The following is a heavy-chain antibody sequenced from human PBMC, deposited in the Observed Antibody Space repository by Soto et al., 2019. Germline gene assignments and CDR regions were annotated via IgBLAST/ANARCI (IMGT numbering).Heavy chain of an antibody. CDR2: IYHSGST. CDR1: HGSISRGGYS. V-gene: IGHV4-30-2*01. D-gene: IGHD1-1*01. CDR3: ARVPGT. Sequence: SQTLSLTWTVSHGSISRGGYSWSWIRQPPGKGLEWIGYIYHSGSTYYNPSLKSRVTISVDRSKNQFSLKLSSVTAADTAVYYCARVPGTWGQGTLVTVSS. J-gene: IGHJ5*02.